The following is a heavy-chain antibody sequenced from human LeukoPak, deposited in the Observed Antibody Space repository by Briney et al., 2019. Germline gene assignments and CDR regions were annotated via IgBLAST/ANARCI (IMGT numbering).Heavy chain of an antibody. CDR1: GFTFSSYA. V-gene: IGHV3-30-3*01. J-gene: IGHJ4*02. CDR2: ISYDGSNK. D-gene: IGHD2-2*01. Sequence: GRSLRLSCAASGFTFSSYAMHWVRQAPGKGLEWVAVISYDGSNKYYADSVKGRFTISRDNSKNTLYLQMNSLRAEDTAVYYCARFCSSTSCLVDYWGQGTLVIVSS. CDR3: ARFCSSTSCLVDY.